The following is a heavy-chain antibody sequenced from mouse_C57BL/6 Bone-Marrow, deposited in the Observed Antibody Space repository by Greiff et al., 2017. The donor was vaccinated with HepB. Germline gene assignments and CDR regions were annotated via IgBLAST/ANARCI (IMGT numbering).Heavy chain of an antibody. CDR2: INPSNGGT. Sequence: QVQLQQPGTELVKPGASVKLSCKASGFTFTSYWMHWVKQRPGQGLEWIGNINPSNGGTNYNEKFQSKATQTVDKSSSTAYMQLSSLTSEHSAVYYGARKQLSLPCRYYYAMDYWGQGTSVTVSS. V-gene: IGHV1-53*01. CDR3: ARKQLSLPCRYYYAMDY. J-gene: IGHJ4*01. CDR1: GFTFTSYW. D-gene: IGHD2-4*01.